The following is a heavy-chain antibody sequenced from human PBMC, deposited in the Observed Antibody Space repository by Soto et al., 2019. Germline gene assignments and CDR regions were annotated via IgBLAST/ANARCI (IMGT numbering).Heavy chain of an antibody. CDR3: TRGYYGPDY. CDR1: GFTFSSYF. J-gene: IGHJ4*02. CDR2: IDNDGGTT. Sequence: EVQLVESGGGSVQPGGSLRLSCAASGFTFSSYFMYWVRQAPGKGLVWVSRIDNDGGTTNYADSVKGRFTISRDNAKNTLYLQMNSLRAEDTAVYYCTRGYYGPDYWGQGNLVTVSS. V-gene: IGHV3-74*01. D-gene: IGHD3-10*01.